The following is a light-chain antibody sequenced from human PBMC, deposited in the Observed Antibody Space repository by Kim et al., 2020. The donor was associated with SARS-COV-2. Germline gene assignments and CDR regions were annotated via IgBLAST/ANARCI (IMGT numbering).Light chain of an antibody. CDR1: SSDIGGYNF. J-gene: IGLJ1*01. V-gene: IGLV2-11*01. CDR2: DVS. Sequence: QSALTQPRSVSGSPGQSVTISCTGTSSDIGGYNFVSWYQQHPGKVPKLMIYDVSQRPSGVPDRFSGSKSGNTASLTISGLQAEDEADYYCCSYTGRYTFVFGTGTKVTVL. CDR3: CSYTGRYTFV.